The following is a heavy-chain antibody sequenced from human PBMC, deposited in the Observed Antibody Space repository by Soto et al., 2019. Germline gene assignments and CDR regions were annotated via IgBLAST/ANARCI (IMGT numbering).Heavy chain of an antibody. Sequence: EVQLLESGGGLVQPGGSLRLSCAASGFTFSSYAKSWVRQTPGKGLEWVSGIGGSGGSTNYADSVKGRFTISRDNSKNTLYLQMSSLRVEDTAVYYCARHRNYHYYYYGMDVWGQGTTVTVSS. V-gene: IGHV3-23*01. J-gene: IGHJ6*02. CDR3: ARHRNYHYYYYGMDV. D-gene: IGHD4-4*01. CDR1: GFTFSSYA. CDR2: IGGSGGST.